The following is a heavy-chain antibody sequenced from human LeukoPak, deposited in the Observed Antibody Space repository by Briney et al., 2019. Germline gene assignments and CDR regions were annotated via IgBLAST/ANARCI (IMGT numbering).Heavy chain of an antibody. CDR1: GGTFSSYA. V-gene: IGHV1-69*13. J-gene: IGHJ4*02. Sequence: ASVKVSCKASGGTFSSYAISWVRQAPGQGLERMGGIIPIFGTANYAQKFQGRVTITADESTSTAYMELSSLRSEDTAVYYCARDPQYGSGSYFDYWGQGTLVTVSS. CDR2: IIPIFGTA. CDR3: ARDPQYGSGSYFDY. D-gene: IGHD3-10*01.